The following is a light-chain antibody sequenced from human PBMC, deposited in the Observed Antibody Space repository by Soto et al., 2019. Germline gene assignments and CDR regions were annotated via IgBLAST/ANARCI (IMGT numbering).Light chain of an antibody. CDR3: QQSYTSPPALT. V-gene: IGKV1-39*01. J-gene: IGKJ4*01. Sequence: DVQLTQSPSSLSASVGDRVTITCRASQNIGTYLHWYQQKPGKAPKLLIYAASSLQSGVPSRFSGSGSGTEFTLTVSSLQPEDFATYYCQQSYTSPPALTFGGGTKVEI. CDR1: QNIGTY. CDR2: AAS.